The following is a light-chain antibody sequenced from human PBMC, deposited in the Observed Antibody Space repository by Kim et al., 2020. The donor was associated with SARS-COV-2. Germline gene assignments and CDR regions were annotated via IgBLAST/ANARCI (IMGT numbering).Light chain of an antibody. Sequence: EIVLTQSPGILSLSPGESVTLSCRANESVSSSYLAWYQQKSGQAPRLLIYAASSRATGIPDRFSGRGSGTAFILTISRVEPEDSAVYYCQQYGSTRLTFGQGTRLEIK. CDR1: ESVSSSY. CDR2: AAS. CDR3: QQYGSTRLT. V-gene: IGKV3-20*01. J-gene: IGKJ5*01.